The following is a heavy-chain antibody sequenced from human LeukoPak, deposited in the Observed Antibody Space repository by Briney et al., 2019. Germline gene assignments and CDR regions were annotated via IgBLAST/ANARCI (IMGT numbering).Heavy chain of an antibody. V-gene: IGHV4-34*01. Sequence: SETLSLTCAVYGGXXSXXYXXWXXXXPGKXXEXIGEINHSGRTNYNPSLKGRVTISVDTSKNKFSLKLSSVTAADTAVYYCARHSNWNYDYWGQGTLVTVSS. CDR1: GGXXSXXY. CDR2: INHSGRT. D-gene: IGHD1-7*01. CDR3: ARHSNWNYDY. J-gene: IGHJ4*02.